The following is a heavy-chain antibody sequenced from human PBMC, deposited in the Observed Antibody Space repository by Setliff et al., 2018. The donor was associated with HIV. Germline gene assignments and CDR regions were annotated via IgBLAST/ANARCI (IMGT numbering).Heavy chain of an antibody. CDR1: GFTLSSFW. CDR3: VRDGGSTSWNFLYYYGMDV. Sequence: GGSLRLSCAASGFTLSSFWMSWVRQAPGKGLEWVANIKQEGSEKYYVDSVKGRFTISRDNAKNSLYLQMNRLRAEDTAVYYCVRDGGSTSWNFLYYYGMDVWGQGTTVTVSS. CDR2: IKQEGSEK. V-gene: IGHV3-7*01. J-gene: IGHJ6*02. D-gene: IGHD2-2*01.